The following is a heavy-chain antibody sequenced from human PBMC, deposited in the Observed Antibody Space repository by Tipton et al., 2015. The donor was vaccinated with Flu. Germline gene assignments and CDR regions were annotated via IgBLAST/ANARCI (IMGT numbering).Heavy chain of an antibody. Sequence: TLSLTCNVSGDSITNHYWSWIRQPAGKGLEWIGRVYVRGNTAYNPSLQSRVTMSLDRSKNQFSLKLTSVTAADTAVYYCARDRSALFDSWGQGTLVTVSS. CDR1: GDSITNHY. CDR3: ARDRSALFDS. CDR2: VYVRGNT. D-gene: IGHD6-19*01. J-gene: IGHJ4*02. V-gene: IGHV4-4*07.